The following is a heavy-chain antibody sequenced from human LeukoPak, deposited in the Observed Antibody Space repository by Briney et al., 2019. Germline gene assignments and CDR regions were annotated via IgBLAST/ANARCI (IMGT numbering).Heavy chain of an antibody. D-gene: IGHD5-24*01. CDR1: GGSISSGGYY. CDR3: ARVDRDGREIDY. J-gene: IGHJ4*02. CDR2: IYYSGST. Sequence: SETLSLTCTVSGGSISSGGYYWSWIRQHPGKGLEWIGYIYYSGSTYYNPSLKSRVTISVDTSKNQFSLKLSSVTAADTAMYYCARVDRDGREIDYWGQGTLVTVSS. V-gene: IGHV4-31*03.